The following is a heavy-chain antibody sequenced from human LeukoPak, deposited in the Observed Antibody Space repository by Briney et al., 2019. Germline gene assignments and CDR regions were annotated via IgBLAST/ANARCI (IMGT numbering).Heavy chain of an antibody. Sequence: ASVKVSCKTSGYTFIDYYVHWVRKAPGQGLEWLGWINPNSGGTSNAQMLQGRVTLTRDTSINTAYMELRRLTSDDTAVYYCARDAHVLRFLEWLLSYWGQGTLVTVSS. D-gene: IGHD3-3*01. V-gene: IGHV1-2*02. CDR3: ARDAHVLRFLEWLLSY. CDR1: GYTFIDYY. J-gene: IGHJ4*02. CDR2: INPNSGGT.